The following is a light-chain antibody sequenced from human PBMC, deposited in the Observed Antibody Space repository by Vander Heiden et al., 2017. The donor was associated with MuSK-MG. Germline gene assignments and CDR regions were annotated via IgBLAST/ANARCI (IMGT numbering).Light chain of an antibody. CDR2: DVS. CDR1: SSDVGGYNY. CDR3: SSYTSSSTYVV. J-gene: IGLJ2*01. V-gene: IGLV2-14*01. Sequence: QSALTQPASVSGSPGQSITISCTGTSSDVGGYNYVSWYQQHPGKAPKLMIYDVSNRPSGVSNRFSGSKSGNTASLTISGLQAEDEADYYCSSYTSSSTYVVFGGGTKLTGL.